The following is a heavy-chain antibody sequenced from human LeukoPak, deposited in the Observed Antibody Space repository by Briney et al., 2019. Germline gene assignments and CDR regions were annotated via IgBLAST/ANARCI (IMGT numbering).Heavy chain of an antibody. CDR2: IRGSGGST. CDR3: AKVRPQMWPRYYFDY. CDR1: GFTFSSYP. Sequence: GGSLRLSCAASGFTFSSYPMSWVRQAPGKGLEWVSAIRGSGGSTYYADSVKGRFTISRDNSKNTLYLQMNSLRAEDTAVYYCAKVRPQMWPRYYFDYWGQGTLVTVSS. J-gene: IGHJ4*02. V-gene: IGHV3-23*01. D-gene: IGHD2-21*01.